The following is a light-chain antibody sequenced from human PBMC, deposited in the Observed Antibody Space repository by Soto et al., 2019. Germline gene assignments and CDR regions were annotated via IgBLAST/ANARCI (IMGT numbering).Light chain of an antibody. CDR2: EVS. V-gene: IGLV2-8*01. CDR1: SSDVGGYNY. J-gene: IGLJ2*01. CDR3: CSYAGNLAV. Sequence: QSVLTQPPSASGSTGQSVSISWTGTSSDVGGYNYVSVSQQSPGKAPQLMIYEVSKRPSGVPDRFSGSKSGNTASLTISGLQAEDEADYYCCSYAGNLAVFGGGTKVTVL.